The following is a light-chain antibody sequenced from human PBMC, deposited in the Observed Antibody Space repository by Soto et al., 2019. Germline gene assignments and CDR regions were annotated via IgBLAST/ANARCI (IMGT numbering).Light chain of an antibody. Sequence: QSVLTQPPSVSGAPGQRVTISCTGSSSNIGAGYYVHWYQQLPGTAPKLLIYENNNRPSRVPDRFSGSKSGTSASLAITGLQAEDEADYYCQSYDSSLSADVFGTGTKVTVL. CDR3: QSYDSSLSADV. CDR1: SSNIGAGYY. V-gene: IGLV1-40*01. J-gene: IGLJ1*01. CDR2: ENN.